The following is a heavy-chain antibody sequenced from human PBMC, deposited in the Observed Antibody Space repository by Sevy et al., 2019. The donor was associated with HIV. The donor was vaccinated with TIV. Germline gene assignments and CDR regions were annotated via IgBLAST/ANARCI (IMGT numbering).Heavy chain of an antibody. V-gene: IGHV3-30-3*01. D-gene: IGHD1-1*01. CDR3: ARDSEHIVNWSPGGY. CDR1: NFNFRTHA. CDR2: ISSNGNSE. J-gene: IGHJ4*02. Sequence: GGCLRLSCAASNFNFRTHAMHWVRQAPGKGLEWVALISSNGNSEFYADSVKGRFIISRDNSKDTLFLQMNSLRPDDTAVYYCARDSEHIVNWSPGGYWGQGTQVTVSS.